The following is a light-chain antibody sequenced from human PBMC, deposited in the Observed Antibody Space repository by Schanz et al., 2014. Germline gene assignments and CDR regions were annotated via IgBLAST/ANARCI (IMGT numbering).Light chain of an antibody. V-gene: IGKV3-11*01. CDR2: DAS. CDR3: QQRDNWPLT. CDR1: QSVSSSY. J-gene: IGKJ3*01. Sequence: EVVLTQSPATLSLSPGERATLSCRASQSVSSSYLAWYQQKPGQAPSLLIYDASNRATGIPARFSGSGSGTDFTLTISSLEPEEFAVYFCQQRDNWPLTFGPGTKVLFK.